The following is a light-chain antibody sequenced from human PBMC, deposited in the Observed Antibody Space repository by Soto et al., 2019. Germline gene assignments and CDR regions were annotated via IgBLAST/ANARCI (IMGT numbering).Light chain of an antibody. J-gene: IGKJ1*01. CDR2: GAS. CDR1: QSVGSSY. CDR3: QQYGSSPWT. V-gene: IGKV3-20*01. Sequence: ESVLTQSPVTLSLSPGERATLSCRASQSVGSSYLAWYQQKPGQAPRLLIYGASSRATGIPDRFSGSGSGTDFTLTISRLEPEDFAVYYCQQYGSSPWTFGQGTKVDIK.